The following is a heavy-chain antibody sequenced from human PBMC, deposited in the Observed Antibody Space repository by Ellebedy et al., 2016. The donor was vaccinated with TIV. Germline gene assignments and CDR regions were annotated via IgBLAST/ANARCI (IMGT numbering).Heavy chain of an antibody. D-gene: IGHD3-10*01. CDR2: IKQDDSER. CDR3: AKDTGGSLDY. Sequence: GESLKISXAASGFTFSSSWMAWVRQAAGTRPEWVANIKQDDSERYYADSVKGRFAISRDNAKNSLFLQMNSLRVEDTAVYYCAKDTGGSLDYWGQGTLVTVSS. CDR1: GFTFSSSW. V-gene: IGHV3-7*04. J-gene: IGHJ4*02.